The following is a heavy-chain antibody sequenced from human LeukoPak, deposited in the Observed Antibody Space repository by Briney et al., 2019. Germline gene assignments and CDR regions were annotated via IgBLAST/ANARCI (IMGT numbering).Heavy chain of an antibody. D-gene: IGHD1-14*01. V-gene: IGHV3-66*04. J-gene: IGHJ4*02. CDR3: ARRSNPPGRIDH. CDR2: IYNSGST. CDR1: GFTVGYNY. Sequence: GGSLRLSCAASGFTVGYNYMTWVRQAPGKGLEWVAAIYNSGSTYYADSVRGRFTISRDNSKNTMYLQMNSLKGEDTAVYYCARRSNPPGRIDHWGQGTLVTVSS.